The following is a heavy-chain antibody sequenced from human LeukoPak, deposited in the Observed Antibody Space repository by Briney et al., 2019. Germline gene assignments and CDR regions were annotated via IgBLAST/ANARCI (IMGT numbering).Heavy chain of an antibody. Sequence: GQSLRLSCAASGFTFSSYAMHWVRQAPGKGLEWVALILYDGSNKYYADSVKGRFIISRDNSKNTLYLEMNSLRAEDTAMYYCAREGFTKDTPLAPDYWGQGTLVTVSS. CDR2: ILYDGSNK. D-gene: IGHD5-18*01. CDR3: AREGFTKDTPLAPDY. CDR1: GFTFSSYA. J-gene: IGHJ4*02. V-gene: IGHV3-30-3*01.